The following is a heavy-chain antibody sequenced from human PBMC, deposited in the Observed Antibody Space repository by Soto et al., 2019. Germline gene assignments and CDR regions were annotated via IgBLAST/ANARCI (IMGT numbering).Heavy chain of an antibody. D-gene: IGHD6-6*01. CDR2: ISWNSGSI. CDR3: AKESRSSSSLHYYYYMDV. J-gene: IGHJ6*03. V-gene: IGHV3-9*01. Sequence: EVQLVESGGGLVQPGRSLRLSCAASGFTFDDYAMHWVRQAPGKGLEWVSGISWNSGSIGYADSVKGRFTISRDNAKKSLYLQMNSLRAEDTALYYCAKESRSSSSLHYYYYMDVWGKGTTVTVSS. CDR1: GFTFDDYA.